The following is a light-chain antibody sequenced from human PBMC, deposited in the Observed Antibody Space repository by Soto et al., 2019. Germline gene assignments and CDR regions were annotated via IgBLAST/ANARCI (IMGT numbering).Light chain of an antibody. CDR3: QQYGSSPPIT. CDR2: GAS. V-gene: IGKV3-20*01. Sequence: EIVMTQSPATLSVSPGERATLSCRASQSVSSNLAWYQHKPGQAPRLLIYGASSRATGIPDRFSGSGSGTDFTLTISRLEPEDFAVYYCQQYGSSPPITFAQGTRLEIK. J-gene: IGKJ5*01. CDR1: QSVSSN.